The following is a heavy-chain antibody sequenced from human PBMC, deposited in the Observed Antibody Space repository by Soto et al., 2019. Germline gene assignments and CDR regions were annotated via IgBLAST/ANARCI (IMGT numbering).Heavy chain of an antibody. CDR1: GFTFSSYS. D-gene: IGHD6-13*01. CDR3: ARDMRAAAVPDNHPIDY. J-gene: IGHJ4*02. CDR2: ISSSSSYI. Sequence: EVQLVESGGGLVKPGGSLRLSWAASGFTFSSYSMNWVRQAPGKGLEWVSSISSSSSYIYYADSVKGRFTISRDNAKNSLYLQMNSLRAEDTAVYYCARDMRAAAVPDNHPIDYWGQGTLVTVSS. V-gene: IGHV3-21*01.